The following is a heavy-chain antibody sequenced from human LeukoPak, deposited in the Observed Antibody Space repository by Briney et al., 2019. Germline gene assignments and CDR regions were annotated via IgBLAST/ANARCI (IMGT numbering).Heavy chain of an antibody. Sequence: GGSLRLSCAASGFTFSSHWMSWVRQAPGKGLEWVAAISTTSGNIYYADSVKGRFTISRDNAKNSLYLQMNSLRAEDTAVYYCARVVDYYDSSGLSHDAFDIWGQGTMVTVSS. CDR2: ISTTSGNI. CDR3: ARVVDYYDSSGLSHDAFDI. D-gene: IGHD3-22*01. J-gene: IGHJ3*02. CDR1: GFTFSSHW. V-gene: IGHV3-21*01.